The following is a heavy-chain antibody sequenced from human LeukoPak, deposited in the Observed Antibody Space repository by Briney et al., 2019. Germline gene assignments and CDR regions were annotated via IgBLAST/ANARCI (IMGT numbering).Heavy chain of an antibody. Sequence: GGSLRLSCAASGFTFSSYTMKWVRQAPGKGLEWVSHISTSSSTIYYADSVKGRFTISRDNAKNSLYLQMNSLRAEDTAVYYCAREMTTLDYWGQGTLVTVSS. CDR3: AREMTTLDY. D-gene: IGHD4-17*01. V-gene: IGHV3-48*01. J-gene: IGHJ4*02. CDR2: ISTSSSTI. CDR1: GFTFSSYT.